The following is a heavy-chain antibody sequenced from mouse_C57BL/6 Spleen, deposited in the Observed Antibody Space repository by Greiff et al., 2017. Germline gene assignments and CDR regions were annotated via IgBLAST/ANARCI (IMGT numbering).Heavy chain of an antibody. CDR3: ARHITEVVGRYFGG. J-gene: IGHJ1*03. CDR2: IWTGGGT. Sequence: QVQLKESGPGLVAPSQSLSITCTVSGFSLTSYAISWVRQPPGKGLEWLGGIWTGGGTNYNTAHKSRMSISKDNSKSQVFLRMNSLQTDDTARYYCARHITEVVGRYFGGWGTGTTVTVAS. V-gene: IGHV2-9-1*01. D-gene: IGHD1-1*01. CDR1: GFSLTSYA.